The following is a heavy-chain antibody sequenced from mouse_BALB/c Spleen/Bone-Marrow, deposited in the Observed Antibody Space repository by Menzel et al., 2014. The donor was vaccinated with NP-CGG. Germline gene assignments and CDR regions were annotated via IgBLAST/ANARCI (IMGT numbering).Heavy chain of an antibody. Sequence: QVQLKESGPGLVAPSQSLSITCTVSGFSLTGYGVSWVRQPPGKGLEWLGMIWGDGSTDYNSALKSRLSISKDNSKSQVFLKVNSLQTEDTAWYYCARDSFLITRALDYWGQGTSVTVSS. CDR2: IWGDGST. CDR1: GFSLTGYG. CDR3: ARDSFLITRALDY. D-gene: IGHD2-4*01. V-gene: IGHV2-6-7*01. J-gene: IGHJ4*01.